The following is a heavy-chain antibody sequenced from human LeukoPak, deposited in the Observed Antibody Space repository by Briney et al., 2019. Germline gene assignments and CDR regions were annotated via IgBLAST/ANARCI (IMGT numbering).Heavy chain of an antibody. Sequence: ASETLSLTCTVSGGSFSSYYWSWIRQPPGKGLEWIGYIYYSGSTNYNPSLKSRVTISVDTSKNQFSLKLSSVTAADTAVYYCACTKTTVTYFDYWGQGTLVTVSS. J-gene: IGHJ4*02. D-gene: IGHD4-17*01. CDR2: IYYSGST. CDR3: ACTKTTVTYFDY. V-gene: IGHV4-59*01. CDR1: GGSFSSYY.